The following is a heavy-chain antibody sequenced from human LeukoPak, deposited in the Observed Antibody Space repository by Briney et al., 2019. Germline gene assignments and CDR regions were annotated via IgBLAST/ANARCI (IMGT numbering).Heavy chain of an antibody. J-gene: IGHJ4*02. D-gene: IGHD4-17*01. CDR1: GFILSDHY. CDR3: TRGPVTAREFHD. Sequence: PGGSLRLSCAASGFILSDHYMDWVPQAPGKGLEWVARTRSKAYSYTTEYAASVKDRFTISRDDSKNSVYLQMNSLNTEDTAVYYCTRGPVTAREFHDWGQGTLVTVSS. CDR2: TRSKAYSYTT. V-gene: IGHV3-72*01.